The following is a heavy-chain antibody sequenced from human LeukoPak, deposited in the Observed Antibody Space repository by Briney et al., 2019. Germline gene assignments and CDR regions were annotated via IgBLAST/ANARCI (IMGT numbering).Heavy chain of an antibody. V-gene: IGHV4-34*01. D-gene: IGHD1-20*01. Sequence: SETLSLTCAVYGGSFSGYYWSWIRQPPGKGLEWIGEINHSGSTNYNPSLKSRVTISVDTSKNQFSLKLSSVTAADTAVYYCTRGLRITGTDYWGQGTLVTVSS. CDR2: INHSGST. CDR3: TRGLRITGTDY. J-gene: IGHJ4*02. CDR1: GGSFSGYY.